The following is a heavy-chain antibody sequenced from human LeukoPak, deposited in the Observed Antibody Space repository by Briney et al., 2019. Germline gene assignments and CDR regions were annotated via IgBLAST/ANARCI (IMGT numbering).Heavy chain of an antibody. V-gene: IGHV1-24*01. CDR3: AKDSITIFGVVSPYQRPKSRGDGMDV. CDR2: FDPEDGET. J-gene: IGHJ6*02. CDR1: GYTLTELS. D-gene: IGHD3-3*01. Sequence: ASVKVSCKVSGYTLTELSMHWVRQAPGKGLEWMGGFDPEDGETIYAQKFQGRVTMTEDTSTDTAYMELSSLRSEDTAVYYCAKDSITIFGVVSPYQRPKSRGDGMDVWGQGTTVTVSS.